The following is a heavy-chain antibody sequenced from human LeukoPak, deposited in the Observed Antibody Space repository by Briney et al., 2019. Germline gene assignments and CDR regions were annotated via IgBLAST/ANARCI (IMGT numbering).Heavy chain of an antibody. V-gene: IGHV4-59*01. CDR1: GGSISSYY. Sequence: TSETLSLTCTVSGGSISSYYWSWIRQPPGKGLEWIGYIYYSGSTNYNPSLKSRVTISVDTSKNQFSLKLSSVTAADTAVYYCARTYSGSYRIYYYYYYMDVWGKGTTVTVSS. CDR3: ARTYSGSYRIYYYYYYMDV. D-gene: IGHD1-26*01. CDR2: IYYSGST. J-gene: IGHJ6*03.